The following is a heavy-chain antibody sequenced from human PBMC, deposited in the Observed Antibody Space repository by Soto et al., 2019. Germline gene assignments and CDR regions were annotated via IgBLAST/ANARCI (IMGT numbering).Heavy chain of an antibody. CDR3: ARYYYVATGYHYAFDY. CDR1: GFTVSSNY. CDR2: ISSGGSA. J-gene: IGHJ4*02. V-gene: IGHV3-66*01. D-gene: IGHD3-22*01. Sequence: PGGSLRLSCAASGFTVSSNYMSWVRQAPGKGLDWVSLISSGGSAYYADSVKGRFTISRDTSKNTLSLQMNSLRVEDTAVYYCARYYYVATGYHYAFDYWGRGTLVTVSS.